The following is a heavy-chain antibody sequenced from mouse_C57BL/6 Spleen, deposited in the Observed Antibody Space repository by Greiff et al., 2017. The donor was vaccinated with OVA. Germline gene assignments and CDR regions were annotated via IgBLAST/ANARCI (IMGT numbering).Heavy chain of an antibody. Sequence: QVQLKQSGPELVKPGASVKISCKASGYAFSSSWMNWVKQRPGKGLEWIGRIYPGDGDTNYNGKFKGTATLTADKSSSTAYMQLSSLTSEDSSVYFCAREDRAWFAYWGQGTLLTVSA. V-gene: IGHV1-82*01. CDR2: IYPGDGDT. J-gene: IGHJ3*01. CDR3: AREDRAWFAY. CDR1: GYAFSSSW.